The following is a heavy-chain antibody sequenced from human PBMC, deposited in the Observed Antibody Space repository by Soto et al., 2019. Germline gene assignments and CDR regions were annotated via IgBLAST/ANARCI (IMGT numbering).Heavy chain of an antibody. CDR2: LYYGRSA. CDR3: ALRSMAVVPEY. D-gene: IGHD3-22*01. Sequence: QVQLQESGPGLVKPSETLSLTCAVSGDSISSYYCMWIRQPPGKGLESIGYLYYGRSANYNPSLKGRGTLSVDTSTNQGSLTLGSMTAADTAVDYCALRSMAVVPEYWGQGTLVTVSS. V-gene: IGHV4-59*01. J-gene: IGHJ4*02. CDR1: GDSISSYY.